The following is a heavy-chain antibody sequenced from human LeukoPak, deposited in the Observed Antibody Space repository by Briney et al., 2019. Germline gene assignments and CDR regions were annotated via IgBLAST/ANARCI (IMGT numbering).Heavy chain of an antibody. CDR1: GGSISSYY. CDR2: IYYSGST. D-gene: IGHD3-10*01. CDR3: ARGLYGSGSSNWFDP. Sequence: SETLSLTCTVSGGSISSYYWSWIRQPPGKGLEWIGYIYYSGSTNYNPSLKSRVTISVDTSKNQFSLKLSSVTAADTAVYYCARGLYGSGSSNWFDPWGQGTLVTVSS. V-gene: IGHV4-59*01. J-gene: IGHJ5*02.